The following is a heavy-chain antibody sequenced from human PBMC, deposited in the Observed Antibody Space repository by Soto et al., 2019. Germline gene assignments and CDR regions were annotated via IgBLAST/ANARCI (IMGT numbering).Heavy chain of an antibody. CDR3: ATDAKDYYVSGFSHAFDS. J-gene: IGHJ3*01. D-gene: IGHD3-10*01. V-gene: IGHV4-39*01. Sequence: QLQLQGSGPGLVKPSETLSLTCTVSGGSISRSGSYWAWIRQPPGKGLEWIGSIYYGGNTYYNPSLKSRVTISEDTCRNQFSLNLNSVTAADTAVYYCATDAKDYYVSGFSHAFDSWGQGTMVTVSS. CDR2: IYYGGNT. CDR1: GGSISRSGSY.